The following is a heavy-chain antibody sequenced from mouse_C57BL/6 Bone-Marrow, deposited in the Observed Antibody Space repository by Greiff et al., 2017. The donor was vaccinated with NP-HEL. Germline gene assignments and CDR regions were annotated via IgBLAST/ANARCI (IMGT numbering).Heavy chain of an antibody. CDR1: GFPFSDYG. V-gene: IGHV5-17*01. CDR3: ARPLPMDY. CDR2: ISSGSSTI. J-gene: IGHJ4*01. Sequence: EVQGVESGGGLVKPGGSLKLSCAASGFPFSDYGMHWVRQAPGKGLEWVAYISSGSSTIYYADTVKGRFTISRDNAKNTLFLQMTSLRSEDTAMYYCARPLPMDYWGQGTSVTGSS.